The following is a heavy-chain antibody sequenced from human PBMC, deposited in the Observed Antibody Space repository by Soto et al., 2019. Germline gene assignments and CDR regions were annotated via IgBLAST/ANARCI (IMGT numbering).Heavy chain of an antibody. Sequence: QVQLVQSGAEVKKPGASVKVSCKASGYTFTSYYMHWVRQAPGQGLEWMGIINPSGGSTSYAQKFQGRVTMTRDTSTRTVYMELSSLRSEDTAVYYCVSGTQGWFDPWGQGTLVTVSS. CDR2: INPSGGST. D-gene: IGHD6-13*01. J-gene: IGHJ5*02. CDR1: GYTFTSYY. CDR3: VSGTQGWFDP. V-gene: IGHV1-46*01.